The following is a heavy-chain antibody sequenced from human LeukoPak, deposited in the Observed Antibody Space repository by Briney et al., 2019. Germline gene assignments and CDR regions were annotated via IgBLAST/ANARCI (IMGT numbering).Heavy chain of an antibody. D-gene: IGHD3-22*01. CDR1: GGSISSGNYY. Sequence: SETLSLTCTVSGGSISSGNYYYSWIRQPAGKGLEWLGRIYTSGTTDYNPSLKSRVTISVDTSKNQFSLKLSSVTAADTAVYYCARASGYYDSSGYDYYFDYWGQGTLVTVSS. CDR3: ARASGYYDSSGYDYYFDY. CDR2: IYTSGTT. J-gene: IGHJ4*02. V-gene: IGHV4-61*02.